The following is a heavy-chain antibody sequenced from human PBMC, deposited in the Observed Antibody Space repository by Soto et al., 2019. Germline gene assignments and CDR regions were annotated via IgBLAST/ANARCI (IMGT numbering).Heavy chain of an antibody. D-gene: IGHD3-22*01. CDR3: AGRGEVEVTGFVY. Sequence: VGSLRLSCAASGFTFSSYAMHWVRQAPGKGLEWVAVISYDGSNKYYADSVRGRITISRDNSKNTLFLQMNNLRAEDTAIYYCAGRGEVEVTGFVYWGQGTMVTVSS. V-gene: IGHV3-30-3*01. J-gene: IGHJ4*02. CDR1: GFTFSSYA. CDR2: ISYDGSNK.